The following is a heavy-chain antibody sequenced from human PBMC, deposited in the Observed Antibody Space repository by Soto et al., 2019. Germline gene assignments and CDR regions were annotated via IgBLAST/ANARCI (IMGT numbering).Heavy chain of an antibody. D-gene: IGHD5-18*01. CDR2: ISGSGGST. Sequence: GGSLRLSCAASGFTFSSYAMSWVRQAPGKGLEWVSAISGSGGSTYYADSVKGRFTISRDNSKNTLYLQMNSLRAEDTAVYYCAGGYSYGYWYYFDYWGQGTLGTVSS. J-gene: IGHJ4*02. CDR1: GFTFSSYA. V-gene: IGHV3-23*01. CDR3: AGGYSYGYWYYFDY.